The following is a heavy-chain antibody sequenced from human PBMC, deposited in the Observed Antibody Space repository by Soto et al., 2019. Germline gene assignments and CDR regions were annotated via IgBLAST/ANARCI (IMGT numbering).Heavy chain of an antibody. CDR1: GGSISSTSYY. J-gene: IGHJ4*02. Sequence: SETLSLTCTVSGGSISSTSYYWGWIRQPPGKGLEWIGHIYYTGNTYYNPSLKSRVTISVDTSKNQFSLKLSSVTAADTAVFYCARVDSSGFLDYRGQGALVTVS. V-gene: IGHV4-39*01. CDR3: ARVDSSGFLDY. CDR2: IYYTGNT. D-gene: IGHD3-22*01.